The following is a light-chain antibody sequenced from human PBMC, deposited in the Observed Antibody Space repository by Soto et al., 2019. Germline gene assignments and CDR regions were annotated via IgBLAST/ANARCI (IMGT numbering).Light chain of an antibody. V-gene: IGKV3-11*01. CDR1: QNVANY. CDR2: DAS. CDR3: QQRDSWPIT. Sequence: EIVLTQSPGTLSLSPGERATLSCRASQNVANYLDWYQQKPGQAPRLLIYDASNRATGIPARFSGSGSGTDFTLTINSLEPDDFAVYYCQQRDSWPITFGQGTRLEIK. J-gene: IGKJ5*01.